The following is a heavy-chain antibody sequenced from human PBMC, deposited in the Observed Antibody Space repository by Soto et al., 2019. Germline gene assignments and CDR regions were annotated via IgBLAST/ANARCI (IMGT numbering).Heavy chain of an antibody. D-gene: IGHD6-6*01. J-gene: IGHJ6*03. CDR2: INHSGST. CDR3: ARGLKGSIAARPPTRYYYYYMDV. V-gene: IGHV4-34*01. Sequence: SETLSLTCAVYGGSFSGYYWSWIRQPPGKGLKWIGEINHSGSTNYNPSLKSRVTISVDTSKNQFSLKLSSVTAADTAVYYCARGLKGSIAARPPTRYYYYYMDVWGKGTTVTVSS. CDR1: GGSFSGYY.